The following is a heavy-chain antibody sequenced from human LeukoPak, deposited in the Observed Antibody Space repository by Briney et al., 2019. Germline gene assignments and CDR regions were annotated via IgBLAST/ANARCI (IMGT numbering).Heavy chain of an antibody. Sequence: GGSLRLSCAASGFRFSSYAMSWVRQAPGKGLEWISAISGSGVSTYYADSVKGRFTVSRDNSKNTLYLQMSSLRAEDTAVYYCAKDERNWNYNLASQTYDWGQGTLVTVSS. J-gene: IGHJ4*02. CDR1: GFRFSSYA. V-gene: IGHV3-23*01. CDR3: AKDERNWNYNLASQTYD. D-gene: IGHD1-7*01. CDR2: ISGSGVST.